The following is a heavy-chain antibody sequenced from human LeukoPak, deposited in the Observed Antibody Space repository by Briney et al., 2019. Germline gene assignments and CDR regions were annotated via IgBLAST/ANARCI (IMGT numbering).Heavy chain of an antibody. Sequence: SETLSLTCTVSGGSISSYYWSWIRQPPGKGLEWIGYIYYSGSTNYNPSLKSRVTISVDTSKNQFSLKLSSVTAADTAVYYCARESTCRDGCNCFDLWGRGTLVTVSS. CDR2: IYYSGST. CDR1: GGSISSYY. CDR3: ARESTCRDGCNCFDL. D-gene: IGHD5-24*01. J-gene: IGHJ2*01. V-gene: IGHV4-59*01.